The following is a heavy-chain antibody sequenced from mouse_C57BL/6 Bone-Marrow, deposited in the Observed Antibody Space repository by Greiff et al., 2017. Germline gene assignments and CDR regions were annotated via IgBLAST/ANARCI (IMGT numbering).Heavy chain of an antibody. D-gene: IGHD2-4*01. CDR2: IYPGDGDT. V-gene: IGHV1-80*01. Sequence: VQLKESGAELVKPGASVKISCTASGYAFSSYWMNWVKQRPGKGLEWIGQIYPGDGDTNYNGKFKGKATLTADKSSSTAYMQLSSLTSEDSAVYFCASGRLRRRFAYWGQGTLVTVSA. J-gene: IGHJ3*01. CDR3: ASGRLRRRFAY. CDR1: GYAFSSYW.